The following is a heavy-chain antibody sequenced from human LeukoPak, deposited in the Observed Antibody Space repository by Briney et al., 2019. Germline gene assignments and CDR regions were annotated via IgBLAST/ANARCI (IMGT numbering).Heavy chain of an antibody. CDR2: IYYSGST. V-gene: IGHV4-59*12. CDR1: GGSISSYY. D-gene: IGHD5-12*01. CDR3: ARDTTNGYDI. J-gene: IGHJ3*02. Sequence: SETLSLTCTVSGGSISSYYWSWIRQPPGKGLEWIGYIYYSGSTNYNPSLKSRVTISVDTSKNQFSLKLSSVTAADTAVYYCARDTTNGYDIWGQGTMVTVSS.